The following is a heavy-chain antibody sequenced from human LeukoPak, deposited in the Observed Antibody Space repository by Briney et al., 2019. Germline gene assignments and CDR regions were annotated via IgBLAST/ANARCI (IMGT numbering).Heavy chain of an antibody. V-gene: IGHV3-21*01. CDR1: GFIFSTSD. CDR3: ARNFES. CDR2: ISTTSSHL. Sequence: GGSLRLSCAGSGFIFSTSDMVWARQAPGKGLEWVSTISTTSSHLYYADSVKGRFTTSRDNAKDSLYLHMSSLRVEDAAVYYCARNFESWGQGTLVTVSS. J-gene: IGHJ5*01.